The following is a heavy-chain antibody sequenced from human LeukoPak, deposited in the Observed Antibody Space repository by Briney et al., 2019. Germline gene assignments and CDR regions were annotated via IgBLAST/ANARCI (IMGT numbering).Heavy chain of an antibody. Sequence: PGGSLRLSCAASGFTFSSYAMSGVRQAPGKGLEWVGFIRSKAYGGTTEYAASVKGRFTISRDDSKSIAYLQMNSLKTEDTAVYYCTIAVAGSNWGQGTLVTVSS. CDR3: TIAVAGSN. D-gene: IGHD6-19*01. J-gene: IGHJ4*02. V-gene: IGHV3-49*04. CDR1: GFTFSSYA. CDR2: IRSKAYGGTT.